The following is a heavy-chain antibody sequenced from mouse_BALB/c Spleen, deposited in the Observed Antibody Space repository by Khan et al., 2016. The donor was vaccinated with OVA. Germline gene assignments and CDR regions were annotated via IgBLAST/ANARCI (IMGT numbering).Heavy chain of an antibody. CDR1: GYTFTSYW. Sequence: DLVKPGASVKLSCKASGYTFTSYWINWLKQRPGQGLEWIGHLGPGSGSRYYNEMFKGQAPRTVDTSSRTVYIQLSSLSSEDSAVYFCASSNYYGSGLHALDYWVQGASVTVSS. V-gene: IGHV1S41*01. CDR3: ASSNYYGSGLHALDY. CDR2: LGPGSGSR. D-gene: IGHD1-1*01. J-gene: IGHJ4*01.